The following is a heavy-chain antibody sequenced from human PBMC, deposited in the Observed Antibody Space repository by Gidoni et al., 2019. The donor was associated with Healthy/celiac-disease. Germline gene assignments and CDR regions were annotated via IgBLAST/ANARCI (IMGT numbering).Heavy chain of an antibody. D-gene: IGHD6-6*01. CDR3: ARGEQLNRKYYYYYGMDV. CDR1: GYTFTGYY. V-gene: IGHV1-2*04. Sequence: QVQLVQSGAEVQKPGASVKVSCKASGYTFTGYYMHWVRQAPGQGLEWMGWINPNSGGTNYAQKFQGWVTMTRDTSISTAYMELSRLRSDDTAVYYCARGEQLNRKYYYYYGMDVWGQGTTVTVSS. J-gene: IGHJ6*02. CDR2: INPNSGGT.